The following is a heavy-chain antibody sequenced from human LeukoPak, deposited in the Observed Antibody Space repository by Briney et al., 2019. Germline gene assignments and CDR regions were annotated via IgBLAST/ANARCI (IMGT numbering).Heavy chain of an antibody. Sequence: GGSLRLSCAASGFTFSTYSMNWVRQAPGKGLEWVSSISSGSSYIYYADSVKGRFTVSRDSAQNSLYLQMSSLGAEDTAVYYCAREGRSGSYDYWGQGTLVTVSS. CDR3: AREGRSGSYDY. CDR1: GFTFSTYS. D-gene: IGHD1-26*01. J-gene: IGHJ4*02. CDR2: ISSGSSYI. V-gene: IGHV3-21*06.